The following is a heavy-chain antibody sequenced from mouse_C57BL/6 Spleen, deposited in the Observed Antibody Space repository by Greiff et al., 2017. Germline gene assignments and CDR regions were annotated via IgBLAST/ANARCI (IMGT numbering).Heavy chain of an antibody. CDR2: INPNNGGT. D-gene: IGHD2-13*01. CDR1: RYTFTDYN. V-gene: IGHV1-22*01. J-gene: IGHJ1*03. Sequence: EVKLMESGPELVKPGASVKMSCKASRYTFTDYNMHWVKQSHGKSLEWIGYINPNNGGTSYNQKFKGKATLTVNKSSSTAYMELRSLTSEDSAVYYCARWGDYRYFDVWGTGTTVTVSS. CDR3: ARWGDYRYFDV.